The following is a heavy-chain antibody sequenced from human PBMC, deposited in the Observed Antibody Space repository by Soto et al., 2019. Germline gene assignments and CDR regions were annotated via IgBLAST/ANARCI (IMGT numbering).Heavy chain of an antibody. V-gene: IGHV1-46*01. Sequence: ASVKVSCKASGYTFTSYYMHWVRQAPGQGLEWMGIINPSGGSTSYAQKFQGRVTMTRDTSTSTVYMELSSLRSEDTAVYYCARWDGHNYHYYYGMDVWGQGTTVTVSS. CDR3: ARWDGHNYHYYYGMDV. D-gene: IGHD1-26*01. J-gene: IGHJ6*02. CDR1: GYTFTSYY. CDR2: INPSGGST.